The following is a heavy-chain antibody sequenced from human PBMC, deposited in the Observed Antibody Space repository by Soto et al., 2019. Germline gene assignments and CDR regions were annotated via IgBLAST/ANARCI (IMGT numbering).Heavy chain of an antibody. Sequence: SFRKPPGKGLEWIGYIYSSGSTYYNPSLKSRLTISVDTPKNQFSLKLSSVTAADTAVYYCDRALPFLMYFDYWGQGTLVP. V-gene: IGHV4-30-4*01. CDR2: IYSSGST. CDR3: DRALPFLMYFDY. J-gene: IGHJ4*02.